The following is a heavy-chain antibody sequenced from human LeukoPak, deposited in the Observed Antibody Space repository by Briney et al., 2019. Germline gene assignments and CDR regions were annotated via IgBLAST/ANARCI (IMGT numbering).Heavy chain of an antibody. V-gene: IGHV4-59*01. CDR2: IYYSGST. D-gene: IGHD2-21*02. J-gene: IGHJ2*01. CDR3: ASGPVVTAITLNIDWYFDL. Sequence: SETLSLTCTVSGGSISSYYWSWIRQPPGKGLEWIGYIYYSGSTNYNPSLKSRVTISVDTSKNQFSLKLSSVTAADTAVYYCASGPVVTAITLNIDWYFDLWGRGTLVTVSS. CDR1: GGSISSYY.